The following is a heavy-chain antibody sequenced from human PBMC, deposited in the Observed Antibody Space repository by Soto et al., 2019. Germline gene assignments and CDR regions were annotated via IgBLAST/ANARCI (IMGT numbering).Heavy chain of an antibody. J-gene: IGHJ6*02. CDR3: VRLREGLYYYYGMDV. D-gene: IGHD4-17*01. CDR2: INAGNGNT. Sequence: QVQLVQSGAEEKKPGASVKVSCKASGYTFTSYAMHWVRQAPGQRLEWMGWINAGNGNTKYSQKFKGRVNITRDTSASPAYMELSSLRSEVTAVYYLVRLREGLYYYYGMDVWGQGTTVTVSS. V-gene: IGHV1-3*05. CDR1: GYTFTSYA.